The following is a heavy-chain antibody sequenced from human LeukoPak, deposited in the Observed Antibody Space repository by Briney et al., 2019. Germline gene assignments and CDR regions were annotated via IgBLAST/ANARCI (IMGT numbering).Heavy chain of an antibody. V-gene: IGHV4-61*10. CDR2: INHSGST. CDR1: GGSFSSGRHY. D-gene: IGHD3/OR15-3a*01. J-gene: IGHJ4*02. Sequence: SETLSLTCTVSGGSFSSGRHYWSWIRQPAGKGLEWIGEINHSGSTNYNPSLKSRVTISVDTSKNQFSLKLSSVTAADTAVYYCARQQGGTGYYYDYWGRGTPVTVSS. CDR3: ARQQGGTGYYYDY.